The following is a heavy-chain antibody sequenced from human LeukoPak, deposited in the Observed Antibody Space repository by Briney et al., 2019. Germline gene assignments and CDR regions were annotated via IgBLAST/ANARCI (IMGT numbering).Heavy chain of an antibody. J-gene: IGHJ3*02. V-gene: IGHV4-31*11. CDR1: GGSFSGYY. Sequence: SETLSLTCAVYGGSFSGYYWSWIRQHPGKGLEWIGYIYYSGSTYYNPSLKSRVTISVDTSKNQFSLKLSSVTAADTAVYYCARVMKRNAFDIWGQGTMVTVSS. CDR2: IYYSGST. CDR3: ARVMKRNAFDI. D-gene: IGHD3-16*01.